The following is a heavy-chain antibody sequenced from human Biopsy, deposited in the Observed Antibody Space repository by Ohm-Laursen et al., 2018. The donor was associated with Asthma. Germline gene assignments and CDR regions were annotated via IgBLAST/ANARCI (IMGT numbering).Heavy chain of an antibody. CDR2: MYHRGTP. D-gene: IGHD3-16*02. Sequence: LRLSCSASGFPFSNYVMSWVRQAPGKGLEWIGEMYHRGTPKYNPSLKSRVTISLDKSKNQFSLNLFSVTAADTAVYYCATASPFSIVYWGQGTLVTVSS. CDR3: ATASPFSIVY. V-gene: IGHV4/OR15-8*01. J-gene: IGHJ4*02. CDR1: GFPFSNYV.